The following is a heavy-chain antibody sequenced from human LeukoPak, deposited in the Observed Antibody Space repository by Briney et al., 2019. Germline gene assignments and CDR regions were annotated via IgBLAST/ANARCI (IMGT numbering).Heavy chain of an antibody. J-gene: IGHJ4*02. Sequence: ASVKVSCKASGYTFTSYDINWVRLATGQGLEWMGWMNPNSGNTGYAQKFQGRVTITRNTSISTAYMELSSLRSEDTAVYYCAREVRAAAGYYYWGQGTLVTVSS. D-gene: IGHD6-13*01. CDR1: GYTFTSYD. CDR2: MNPNSGNT. CDR3: AREVRAAAGYYY. V-gene: IGHV1-8*03.